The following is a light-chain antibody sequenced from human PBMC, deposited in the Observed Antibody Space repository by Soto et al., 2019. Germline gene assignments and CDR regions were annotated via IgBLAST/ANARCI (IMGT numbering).Light chain of an antibody. Sequence: EIVLTQSPGTLSLSPGERATLSCRASQSVSSSYLAWYQQKPGQAPRLLIYGASSRATGIPDRFSGSVSGTDFTLTISRLEPEDFAVYYCQHDCNSALFGPGTNVDIK. CDR3: QHDCNSAL. CDR1: QSVSSSY. V-gene: IGKV3-20*01. CDR2: GAS. J-gene: IGKJ3*01.